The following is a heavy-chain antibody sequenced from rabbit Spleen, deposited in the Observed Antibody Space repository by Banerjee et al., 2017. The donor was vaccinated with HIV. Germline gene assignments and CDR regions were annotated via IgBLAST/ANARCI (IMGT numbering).Heavy chain of an antibody. Sequence: QSLEESGGDLVQPEGSLTLTCTASGVSFSNYNFMCWVRQAPGKGLEWIGCIYTYYGSTYYASWAKGRFTISSTSSTTVTLQMSSLTAADTATYFCARDAGTSFSTYGMDLWGPGTLVTVS. CDR1: GVSFSNYNF. D-gene: IGHD8-1*01. V-gene: IGHV1S40*01. CDR2: IYTYYGST. J-gene: IGHJ6*01. CDR3: ARDAGTSFSTYGMDL.